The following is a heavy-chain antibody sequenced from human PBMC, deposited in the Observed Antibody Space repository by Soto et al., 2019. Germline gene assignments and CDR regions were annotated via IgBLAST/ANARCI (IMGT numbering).Heavy chain of an antibody. D-gene: IGHD6-13*01. Sequence: SETLSLTCAGYGSSFSTYYWSWLRQPPGKGLEWIGEINHSGSTKYNPSLNSRVTISVDTSKKQFSLNLNSVTAADTAVYYCASGRIAAPGNSDFD. V-gene: IGHV4-34*01. J-gene: IGHJ4*01. CDR3: ASGRIAAPGNSDFD. CDR1: GSSFSTYY. CDR2: INHSGST.